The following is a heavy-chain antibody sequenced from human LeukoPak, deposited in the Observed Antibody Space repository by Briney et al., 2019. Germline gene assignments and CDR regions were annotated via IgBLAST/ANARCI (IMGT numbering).Heavy chain of an antibody. Sequence: KPSETLSLTCTVSGGSISSYYWSWIRQPPGKGLEWIGYIYYSGSTNYNPSLKSRVTISVDTSKNQFSLKLSSVTAADTAVYYCGRPGDGYNPAVYAFDYWGQGTLVTVSS. CDR2: IYYSGST. J-gene: IGHJ4*02. V-gene: IGHV4-59*01. CDR1: GGSISSYY. CDR3: GRPGDGYNPAVYAFDY. D-gene: IGHD5-24*01.